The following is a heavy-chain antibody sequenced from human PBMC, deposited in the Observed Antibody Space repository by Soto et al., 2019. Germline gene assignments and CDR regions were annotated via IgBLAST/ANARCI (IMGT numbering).Heavy chain of an antibody. CDR2: ISYDGSNK. J-gene: IGHJ4*02. CDR3: ARAPYDSSGYQDY. V-gene: IGHV3-30-3*01. Sequence: LRLSCAASGFTFSSYAMHWVRQAPGKGLEWVAVISYDGSNKYYADSVKGRFTISRDNSKNTLYLQMNSLRAEDTAVYYCARAPYDSSGYQDYWGQGTLVTVSS. CDR1: GFTFSSYA. D-gene: IGHD3-22*01.